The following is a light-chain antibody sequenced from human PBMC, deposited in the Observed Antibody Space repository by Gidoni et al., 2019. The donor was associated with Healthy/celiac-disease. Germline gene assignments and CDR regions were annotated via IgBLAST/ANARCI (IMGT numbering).Light chain of an antibody. J-gene: IGKJ1*01. CDR1: QRISSY. V-gene: IGKV1-39*01. Sequence: DIQLTKSPSSLSASVGDRVTITCRASQRISSYLNWYQQKPGKAPKLLIYSASSLQSAVPSRFCGSRSGTEFTLPIISLLPEDFSTYYCHQRYSTLWTFGQGTKVEIK. CDR2: SAS. CDR3: HQRYSTLWT.